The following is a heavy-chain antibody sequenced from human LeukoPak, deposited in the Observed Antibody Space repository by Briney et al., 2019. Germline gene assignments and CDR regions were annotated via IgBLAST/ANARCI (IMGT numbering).Heavy chain of an antibody. V-gene: IGHV3-7*01. CDR1: GFTFSMYW. J-gene: IGHJ4*02. Sequence: PGGSLRLSCAASGFTFSMYWMRWVRQAPGKGLEWVANIKQDGNEKYYVDSVKGRFTISRDNAKNSLYLQMNSLRAEDTAVYYCARDLFPYYYDKTDYWGQGTLVTVSS. D-gene: IGHD3-22*01. CDR2: IKQDGNEK. CDR3: ARDLFPYYYDKTDY.